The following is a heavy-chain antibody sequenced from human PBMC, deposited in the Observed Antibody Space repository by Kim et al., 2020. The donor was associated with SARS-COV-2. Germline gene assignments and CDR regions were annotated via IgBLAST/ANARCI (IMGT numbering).Heavy chain of an antibody. D-gene: IGHD3-22*01. CDR1: GGSISSGGYY. V-gene: IGHV4-31*03. CDR3: GGGSSGHSYGMDV. Sequence: SETLSLTCTVSGGSISSGGYYWSWIRQHPGKGLEWIGYIYYSGSTYYNPSLKSRVTISVDTSKNQFSLKLSSVTAADTAVYYCGGGSSGHSYGMDVWGQGTTVTVSS. J-gene: IGHJ6*02. CDR2: IYYSGST.